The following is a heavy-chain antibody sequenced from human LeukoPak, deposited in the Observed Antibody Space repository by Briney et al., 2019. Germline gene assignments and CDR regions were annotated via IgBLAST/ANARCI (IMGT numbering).Heavy chain of an antibody. V-gene: IGHV3-53*01. CDR2: IYSAGAT. D-gene: IGHD1-26*01. CDR3: ARIEWERLGRAFDI. CDR1: GFTVSDNY. J-gene: IGHJ3*02. Sequence: GGSLRLSCAASGFTVSDNYMAWVRQAPGKGLEWVSSIYSAGATHYAESVKGRFTISRDNSKNTLYLQMNSLRAEDMAVYYCARIEWERLGRAFDIWGQGTMVTVSS.